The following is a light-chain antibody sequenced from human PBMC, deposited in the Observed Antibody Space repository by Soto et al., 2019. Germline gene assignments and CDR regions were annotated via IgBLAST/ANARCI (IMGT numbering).Light chain of an antibody. J-gene: IGKJ1*01. V-gene: IGKV1-5*01. Sequence: DIKMTQSPSTLSASVGHRLTITCRASQSISSWLAWYQQKPGKAPKLLIYHASILESGVPSRFSGSGSGTEFTLTISSLQPDDFATYYCQQYNSYSTFGQGTKVDIK. CDR3: QQYNSYST. CDR2: HAS. CDR1: QSISSW.